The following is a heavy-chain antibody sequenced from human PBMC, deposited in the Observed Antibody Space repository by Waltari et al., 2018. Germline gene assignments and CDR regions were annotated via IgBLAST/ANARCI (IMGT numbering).Heavy chain of an antibody. J-gene: IGHJ4*02. CDR1: GFTLSSNW. Sequence: EVQLVDSGGGLVQPGGSLRLSCAASGFTLSSNWMCWVRQAPGRGLEWLANIKPDGSQQYYVDSVRGRFSISRDNAKNSLYLQLNSLRAEDTAIYYCARDFNWGWDFWGQGTLVTVSS. CDR3: ARDFNWGWDF. CDR2: IKPDGSQQ. V-gene: IGHV3-7*03. D-gene: IGHD7-27*01.